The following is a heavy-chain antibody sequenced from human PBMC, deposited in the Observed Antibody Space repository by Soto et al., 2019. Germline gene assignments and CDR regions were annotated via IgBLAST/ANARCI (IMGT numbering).Heavy chain of an antibody. D-gene: IGHD2-8*02. CDR2: ISPYNGHT. V-gene: IGHV1-18*01. Sequence: QVQLVQSGAEVKKPGASMKVSCKASGYTFTTYGLSWVRQAPGQGHEWMGWISPYNGHTTYAQKLQARVTMTTDTSTTTGFMELRSLKSDDTTIYNRAKLYFLFFTRSYTVGAAHAFNFWRQGTMVTV. CDR3: AKLYFLFFTRSYTVGAAHAFNF. J-gene: IGHJ3*01. CDR1: GYTFTTYG.